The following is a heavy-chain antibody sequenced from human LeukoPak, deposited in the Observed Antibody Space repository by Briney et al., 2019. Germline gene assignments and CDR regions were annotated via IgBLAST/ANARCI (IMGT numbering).Heavy chain of an antibody. D-gene: IGHD6-19*01. J-gene: IGHJ4*02. Sequence: SETLSLSCSVSGYSISSGYYWGWIRQPPGKGLEWIGSIYQSGSTYYNPSLKSRVTISVDTSKNQFSLKLSSVTAADTAVYYCARGSSGWPLVINYWGQGTLVTVSS. CDR2: IYQSGST. V-gene: IGHV4-38-2*02. CDR3: ARGSSGWPLVINY. CDR1: GYSISSGYY.